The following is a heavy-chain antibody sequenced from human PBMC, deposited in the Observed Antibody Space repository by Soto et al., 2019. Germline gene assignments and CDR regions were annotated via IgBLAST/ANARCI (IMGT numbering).Heavy chain of an antibody. CDR2: IYYSGST. V-gene: IGHV4-30-4*01. D-gene: IGHD5-12*01. Sequence: QVQLQESGPGLVKPSQTLSLTCTVYGGSISSGDSYWSWILQPPGKGLEWIGYIYYSGSTYYNPSLKSRVTISVDTSKNQFSLKLSSVTAADTAVYYCARDRGGYERIDYWGQGTLVTVSS. J-gene: IGHJ4*02. CDR3: ARDRGGYERIDY. CDR1: GGSISSGDSY.